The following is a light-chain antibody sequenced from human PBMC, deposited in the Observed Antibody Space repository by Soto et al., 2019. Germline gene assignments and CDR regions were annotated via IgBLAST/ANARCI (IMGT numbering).Light chain of an antibody. CDR3: QQYVTSPTT. J-gene: IGKJ1*01. V-gene: IGKV3-20*01. CDR2: GAS. CDR1: QTVTSSY. Sequence: EIVLTQSPGTLSLSPGERATLSCRASQTVTSSYLAWYQQKPGQAPRLLIYGASSRVTGIPDRFSGSGSGTDFTLTISRLEPEDFAVYYCQQYVTSPTTFGQGTKVEIK.